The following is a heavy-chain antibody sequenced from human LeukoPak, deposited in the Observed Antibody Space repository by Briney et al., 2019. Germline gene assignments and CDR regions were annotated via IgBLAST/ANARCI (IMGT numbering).Heavy chain of an antibody. Sequence: PSETLSLTCAVYGESFSGYYWSWIRHPPGKGLEWIGEINQSGTTNYSPSLKSRVSISVDPSKNQFSLRLNSVNAADTAVYFCARGPSHGGKYRGFFDHWGQGTPVTVSS. D-gene: IGHD4-23*01. CDR1: GESFSGYY. CDR3: ARGPSHGGKYRGFFDH. V-gene: IGHV4-34*01. J-gene: IGHJ4*02. CDR2: INQSGTT.